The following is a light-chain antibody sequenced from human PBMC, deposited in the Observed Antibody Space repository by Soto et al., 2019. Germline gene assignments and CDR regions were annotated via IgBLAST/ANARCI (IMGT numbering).Light chain of an antibody. V-gene: IGKV1-9*01. CDR2: AAS. J-gene: IGKJ4*01. Sequence: DIQLTQSPSFLSASVGDRVTITCRASQAISSHLAWYQQKPGKALKLLINAASTLQSGAPSGFGGSVSGTEFTLTITSLQPEDFATYYCQQVKTYPLTFGGGTKVEIK. CDR3: QQVKTYPLT. CDR1: QAISSH.